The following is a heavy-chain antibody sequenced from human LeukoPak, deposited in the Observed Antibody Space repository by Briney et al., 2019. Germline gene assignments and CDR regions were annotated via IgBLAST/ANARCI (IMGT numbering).Heavy chain of an antibody. D-gene: IGHD6-13*01. V-gene: IGHV1-2*02. CDR2: INPNSGGT. CDR3: ARDRGGIAAAGN. Sequence: GASVKVSCKASGYTFTGYYMHWVRQAPGQGPEWMGWINPNSGGTNYAQKFQGRVTMTRDTSISTAYMELSRLRSDDTAVYYCARDRGGIAAAGNWGQGTLVTVSS. J-gene: IGHJ4*02. CDR1: GYTFTGYY.